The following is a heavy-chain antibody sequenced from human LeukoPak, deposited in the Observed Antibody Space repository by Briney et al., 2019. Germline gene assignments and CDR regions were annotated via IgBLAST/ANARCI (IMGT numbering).Heavy chain of an antibody. Sequence: SETLSLTCAVYGGSFSGYYWSWIRQPPGKGLEWIGEISHSGSTNYNPSLKSRVTISVDTSKNQFSLKLSSVTAADTAVYYCARDSERGDYVKNYNWFDPWGQGTLVTVSS. CDR1: GGSFSGYY. CDR3: ARDSERGDYVKNYNWFDP. D-gene: IGHD4-17*01. V-gene: IGHV4-34*01. J-gene: IGHJ5*02. CDR2: ISHSGST.